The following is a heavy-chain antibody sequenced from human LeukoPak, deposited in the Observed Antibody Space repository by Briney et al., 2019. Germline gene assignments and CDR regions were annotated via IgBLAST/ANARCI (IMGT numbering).Heavy chain of an antibody. J-gene: IGHJ5*02. Sequence: SETLSLTCTVSGYSISSGYYWGWIRQPPGKGLEWIGSIYHSGSTYYNPSLKSRVTISVDTSKNQFSLKLSSVTAADTAVYYCARVFVDTAMVIVNWFDPWGQGTLVTVSS. V-gene: IGHV4-38-2*02. D-gene: IGHD5-18*01. CDR1: GYSISSGYY. CDR2: IYHSGST. CDR3: ARVFVDTAMVIVNWFDP.